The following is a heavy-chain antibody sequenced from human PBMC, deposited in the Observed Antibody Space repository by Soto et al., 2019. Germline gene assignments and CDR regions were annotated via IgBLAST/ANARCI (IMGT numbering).Heavy chain of an antibody. D-gene: IGHD3-10*01. V-gene: IGHV3-15*07. CDR2: INFKTDGGTT. CDR1: GFTFNNAH. Sequence: EVQLVESGGGLVEPGGPLRLSCAAPGFTFNNAHMHWVRQAPGKGLEWVGRINFKTDGGTTDFAPPVKDRFIMSTDDSKTTFYLQMNSLKTEDTAMYYCTTLFRVDPWGQGTLVTVSS. J-gene: IGHJ5*02. CDR3: TTLFRVDP.